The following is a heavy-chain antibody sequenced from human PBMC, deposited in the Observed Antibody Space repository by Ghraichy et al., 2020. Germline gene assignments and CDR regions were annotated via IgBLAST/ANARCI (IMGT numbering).Heavy chain of an antibody. CDR1: AFTFDEYA. V-gene: IGHV3-9*01. CDR3: AKAADGSVAGSLFDY. CDR2: ISWNSGSK. J-gene: IGHJ4*02. Sequence: GGSLRLSCTASAFTFDEYAMHWVRQAPGKGLEWVSGISWNSGSKGYADSVKGRFTISRDNAKNSLYLQMNSLRAEDTALYYCAKAADGSVAGSLFDYWGQGTLVTVSS. D-gene: IGHD6-19*01.